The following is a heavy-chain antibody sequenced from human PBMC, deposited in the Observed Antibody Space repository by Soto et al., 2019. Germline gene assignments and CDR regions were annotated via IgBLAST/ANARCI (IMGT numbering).Heavy chain of an antibody. CDR2: INPNSGGT. V-gene: IGHV1-2*02. D-gene: IGHD6-6*01. CDR1: GYTFTGNY. Sequence: QVQLVQSGAEVKKPGASVKVSCKASGYTFTGNYMHWVRQAPGQGLEWMGWINPNSGGTNYAQKFQGRVTVTGDTSISTDYMELSRLRSYDTAVYYGARDGDSSSPFDIWGQGTMVTVSS. J-gene: IGHJ3*02. CDR3: ARDGDSSSPFDI.